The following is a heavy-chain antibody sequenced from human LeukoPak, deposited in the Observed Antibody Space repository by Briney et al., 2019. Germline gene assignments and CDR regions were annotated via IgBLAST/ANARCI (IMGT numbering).Heavy chain of an antibody. CDR3: ARDLGSSGYWGSDY. Sequence: SETLSLTCAVYGVSFSGYYWSWIRQPPGKGLEWIGEINHSGSTNYNPSLKSRVTISVDKSKNQFSLKLSSVTAADTAVYYCARDLGSSGYWGSDYWGQGTLVTVSS. J-gene: IGHJ4*02. V-gene: IGHV4-34*01. D-gene: IGHD3-22*01. CDR1: GVSFSGYY. CDR2: INHSGST.